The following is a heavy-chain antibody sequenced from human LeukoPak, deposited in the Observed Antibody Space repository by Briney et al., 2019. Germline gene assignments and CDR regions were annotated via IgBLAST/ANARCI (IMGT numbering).Heavy chain of an antibody. D-gene: IGHD1-1*01. CDR1: GGSISSGGYY. V-gene: IGHV4-61*02. CDR3: ARDSIRVQTGTTP. CDR2: IYTSGNT. Sequence: NTSETLSLTCTVSGGSISSGGYYWSWIRQPAGKGLEWIGRIYTSGNTNYNPSLKSRVTISVDTSKNQFSLKLSSVTAADTAVYYCARDSIRVQTGTTPWGWGTLVTVSS. J-gene: IGHJ5*02.